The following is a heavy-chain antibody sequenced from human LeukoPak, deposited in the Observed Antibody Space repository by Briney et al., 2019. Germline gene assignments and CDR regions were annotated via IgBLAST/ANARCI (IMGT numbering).Heavy chain of an antibody. CDR2: IYSGGST. D-gene: IGHD3-10*01. CDR1: GFTVSSNY. Sequence: GGSLRLSCAASGFTVSSNYMSWVRQAPGKGLEWVSVIYSGGSTYYADSVKGRFTISRDNSKNTLYLQMSSLRAEDTAVYYCARDLSLYYGSGSTYDYWGQGTLVTVSS. V-gene: IGHV3-66*01. CDR3: ARDLSLYYGSGSTYDY. J-gene: IGHJ4*02.